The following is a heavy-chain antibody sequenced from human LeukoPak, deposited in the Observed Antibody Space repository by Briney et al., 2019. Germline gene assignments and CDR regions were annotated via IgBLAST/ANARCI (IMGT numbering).Heavy chain of an antibody. V-gene: IGHV4-59*01. CDR3: ARGLTDYWSGEGSRYFDY. CDR2: LNYSGST. CDR1: GGSISSFY. J-gene: IGHJ4*02. Sequence: PSETLSLTCTVSGGSISSFYWSWIRQPPGKGLELIGYLNYSGSTNYNPSLKSRVTISVDTSKNQFSLKLSSVTAADTAVYFCARGLTDYWSGEGSRYFDYWGQGTLVTVSS. D-gene: IGHD3-3*01.